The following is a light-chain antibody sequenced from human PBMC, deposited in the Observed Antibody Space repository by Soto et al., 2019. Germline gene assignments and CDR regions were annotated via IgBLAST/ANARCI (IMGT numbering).Light chain of an antibody. CDR3: QQRYNWPNT. CDR1: QSVGTY. Sequence: EIVLTQSPATLSLSPGERATLSCRASQSVGTYLAWYQHNRGQAPRLLIYDASNRATGIPARFSGSGSETDFTLTISSPETEDFAVYYCQQRYNWPNTFGQGTKLEIK. V-gene: IGKV3-11*01. J-gene: IGKJ2*01. CDR2: DAS.